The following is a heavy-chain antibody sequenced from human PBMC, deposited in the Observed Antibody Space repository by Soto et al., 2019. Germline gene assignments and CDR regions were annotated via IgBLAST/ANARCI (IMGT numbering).Heavy chain of an antibody. J-gene: IGHJ4*02. D-gene: IGHD7-27*01. V-gene: IGHV4-39*01. Sequence: PSETLSLTCTVSGGSIRSSSYYYWAWIRQPPGKGLKWIGSINYSGSTYYNPSLKSQVTISVDTSKKQCSLRLSDVTVADTAVYYCARRDELGFDYWGQGTLVTVSS. CDR3: ARRDELGFDY. CDR1: GGSIRSSSYYY. CDR2: INYSGST.